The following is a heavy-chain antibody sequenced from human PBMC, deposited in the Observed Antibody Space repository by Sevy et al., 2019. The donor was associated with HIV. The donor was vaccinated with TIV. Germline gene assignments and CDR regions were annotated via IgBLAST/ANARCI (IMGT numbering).Heavy chain of an antibody. D-gene: IGHD6-13*01. Sequence: GGSLRLSCAASGFTFSSYSMNWVRQAPGKGLEWVSSISSSSSYIYYADSVKGRFTISRDNAKNSLYLQMNSLRDEDTAVYYCARDSVAAAGTYRGLDAFDIWGQGTMVTVSS. CDR3: ARDSVAAAGTYRGLDAFDI. CDR2: ISSSSSYI. CDR1: GFTFSSYS. J-gene: IGHJ3*02. V-gene: IGHV3-21*01.